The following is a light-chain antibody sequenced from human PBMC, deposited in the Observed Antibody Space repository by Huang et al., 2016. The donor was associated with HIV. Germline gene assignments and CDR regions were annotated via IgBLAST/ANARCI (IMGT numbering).Light chain of an antibody. J-gene: IGKJ1*01. CDR2: AAS. Sequence: DIQMTQSPSSLSASVGDRVTITCRASQGISNSLAWYQQKPGKAPKLLLYAASRLESGVPSSCSGNGSVTDYTLTISTLQPEDFATYYCQQYYRARTFGQGTKVAVK. V-gene: IGKV1-NL1*01. CDR3: QQYYRART. CDR1: QGISNS.